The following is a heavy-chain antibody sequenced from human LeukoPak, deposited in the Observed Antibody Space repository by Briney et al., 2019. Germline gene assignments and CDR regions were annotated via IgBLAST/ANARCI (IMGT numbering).Heavy chain of an antibody. J-gene: IGHJ3*02. CDR1: GFTFSSYS. D-gene: IGHD1-26*01. CDR3: ARDLSSGSYSYDAFDI. CDR2: ISSSSYI. Sequence: PGGSLRLSCAASGFTFSSYSMNWVRQAPGKGLEWVSSISSSSYIYYADSVKGRFTISRDNAKNSLYLQMNSLRAEDTAVYYCARDLSSGSYSYDAFDIWGQGTMVTVSS. V-gene: IGHV3-21*01.